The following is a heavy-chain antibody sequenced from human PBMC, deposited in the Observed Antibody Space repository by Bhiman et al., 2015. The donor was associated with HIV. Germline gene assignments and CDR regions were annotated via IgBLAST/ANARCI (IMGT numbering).Heavy chain of an antibody. CDR1: GFRFSFHG. V-gene: IGHV3-30*18. CDR2: VSDDGSDQ. D-gene: IGHD2-2*03. Sequence: QVQLVQSGGGLVQPGRSLRLSCVASGFRFSFHGMHWVRQAPGKGLEWVAVVSDDGSDQKYVDSVKGRLTISRDNSKNTLYLQMNSMRPEDTAVYYCAKADSVRAKVDSVPFSNNWINYFDYWGQGTLVTVSS. J-gene: IGHJ4*02. CDR3: AKADSVRAKVDSVPFSNNWINYFDY.